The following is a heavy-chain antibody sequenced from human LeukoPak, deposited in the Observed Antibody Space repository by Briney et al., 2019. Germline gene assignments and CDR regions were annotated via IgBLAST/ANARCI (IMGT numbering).Heavy chain of an antibody. V-gene: IGHV3-30-3*01. Sequence: GGSLRLSCAASGFTFSSYAMHWVRQAPGKGLEWVAVISYDGSNKYYADSVKGRFTISRDNAKNSLYLQMNSLRAEDTAVYYCARVIHGIFDYWGQGTLVTVSS. CDR1: GFTFSSYA. CDR3: ARVIHGIFDY. D-gene: IGHD1-14*01. CDR2: ISYDGSNK. J-gene: IGHJ4*02.